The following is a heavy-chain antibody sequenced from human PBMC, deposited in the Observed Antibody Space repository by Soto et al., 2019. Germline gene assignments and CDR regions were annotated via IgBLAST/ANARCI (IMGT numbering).Heavy chain of an antibody. CDR1: WFSLRTSGVG. V-gene: IGHV2-5*02. J-gene: IGHJ5*02. CDR3: AHSLIGYYYDSSGSNWFDP. Sequence: GPTPGNPTQTLTLTCTFSWFSLRTSGVGVGWIRQPPGKALEWLALIYWDDDKRYSPSPKSRLTITKDTSKNQVVLTMTNMDPVDTATYYCAHSLIGYYYDSSGSNWFDPWGQGTLVTVSS. D-gene: IGHD3-22*01. CDR2: IYWDDDK.